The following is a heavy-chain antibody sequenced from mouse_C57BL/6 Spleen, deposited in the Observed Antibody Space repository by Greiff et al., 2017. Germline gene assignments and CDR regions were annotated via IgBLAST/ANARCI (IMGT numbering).Heavy chain of an antibody. V-gene: IGHV3-6*01. CDR2: ISYDGSN. J-gene: IGHJ1*03. D-gene: IGHD1-1*01. CDR3: ARGLYYGSSYWYFDV. CDR1: GYSITSGYY. Sequence: VQLKESGPGLVKPSQSLSLTCSVTGYSITSGYYWNWIRQFPGNKLEWMGYISYDGSNNYNPSLKNRISITRDTSKNQFFLKLNSVTTEDTATYYCARGLYYGSSYWYFDVWGTGTTVTVSS.